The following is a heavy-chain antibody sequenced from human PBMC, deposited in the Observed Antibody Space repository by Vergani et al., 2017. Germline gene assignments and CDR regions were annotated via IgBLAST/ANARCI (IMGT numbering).Heavy chain of an antibody. V-gene: IGHV3-30*18. CDR2: ISYDGSNK. D-gene: IGHD3-16*01. Sequence: QVQLAESGGGRVQPGRSLRLSCAASGFTFSSYGMHWVRQAPGKGLEWVAVISYDGSNKYYADSVKGRFTISRDNSKNTLYLQMNSLRAEDTAVYYCAKGLNYYYMDVWGKGTTVTVSS. J-gene: IGHJ6*03. CDR1: GFTFSSYG. CDR3: AKGLNYYYMDV.